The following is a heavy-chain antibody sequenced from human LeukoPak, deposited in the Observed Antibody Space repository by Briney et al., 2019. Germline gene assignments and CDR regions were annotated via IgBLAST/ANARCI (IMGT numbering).Heavy chain of an antibody. J-gene: IGHJ6*02. Sequence: SETLSLTCTVSGGSISSSSYYWSWIRQPPGKGLEWIGYIYYSGSTNYNPSLKSRVTISVDTSKNQFSLKLSSVTAADTAVYYCARMGDCGGGSCYSYYYYYGMDVWGQGTTVTVSS. CDR3: ARMGDCGGGSCYSYYYYYGMDV. CDR2: IYYSGST. V-gene: IGHV4-61*05. CDR1: GGSISSSSYY. D-gene: IGHD2-15*01.